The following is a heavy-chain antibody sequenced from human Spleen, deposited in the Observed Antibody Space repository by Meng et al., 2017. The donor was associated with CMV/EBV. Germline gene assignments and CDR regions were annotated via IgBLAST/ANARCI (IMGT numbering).Heavy chain of an antibody. V-gene: IGHV1-2*02. D-gene: IGHD5-12*01. J-gene: IGHJ4*02. Sequence: ASVKVSCKSFGYTFTTYYMRWVRQAPGQGLEWMGWINPNSGGTNYAQKFQGRVTMTRDTSISTAYMELSRLRSDDTAVYYCARSRYSGYDWDYWGQGTLVTVSS. CDR3: ARSRYSGYDWDY. CDR2: INPNSGGT. CDR1: GYTFTTYY.